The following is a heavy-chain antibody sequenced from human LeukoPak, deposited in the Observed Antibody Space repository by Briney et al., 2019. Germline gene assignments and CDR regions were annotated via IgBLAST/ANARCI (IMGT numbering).Heavy chain of an antibody. Sequence: GGSLRLSCAASGFTFSSYSMNWVRQAPGKGLEWVSSISSSSGYIYYADSVKGRFTISRDNAKNSLYLQMNSLRAEDTAVYYCARTGTRGAIRGYYMDVWGKGTTVTISS. CDR2: ISSSSGYI. J-gene: IGHJ6*03. V-gene: IGHV3-21*01. CDR1: GFTFSSYS. CDR3: ARTGTRGAIRGYYMDV. D-gene: IGHD3-10*01.